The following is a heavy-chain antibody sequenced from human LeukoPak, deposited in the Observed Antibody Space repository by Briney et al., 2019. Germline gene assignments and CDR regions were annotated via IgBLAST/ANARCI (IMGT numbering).Heavy chain of an antibody. D-gene: IGHD2-8*01. J-gene: IGHJ4*02. V-gene: IGHV3-23*01. CDR2: MSTSRSST. CDR3: ATNIDGVYY. Sequence: GGSLRLSCAASGFTFSTYAMNWVRQAPGKGLEWVSSMSTSRSSTYYADSAKGRFTISRDNSKSTLYLQMNSLRADETAVYYWATNIDGVYYWGQGTLVIVSS. CDR1: GFTFSTYA.